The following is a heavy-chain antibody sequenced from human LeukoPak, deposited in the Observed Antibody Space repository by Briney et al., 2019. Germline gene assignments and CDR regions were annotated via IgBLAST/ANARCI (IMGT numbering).Heavy chain of an antibody. V-gene: IGHV1-18*01. Sequence: ASVKVSCKASGYTFTTYGINWVRQAPGQGLEWMGWISAYNGNTNYAQNRQGRVTLTTDTSASTAYMELRSLRSDATAVYYCARDLIAARPGWFDPWGQGTLVIVSS. CDR2: ISAYNGNT. J-gene: IGHJ5*02. D-gene: IGHD6-6*01. CDR3: ARDLIAARPGWFDP. CDR1: GYTFTTYG.